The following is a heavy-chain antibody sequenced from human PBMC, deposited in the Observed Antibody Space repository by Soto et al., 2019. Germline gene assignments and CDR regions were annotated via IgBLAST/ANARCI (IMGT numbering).Heavy chain of an antibody. Sequence: ASVKVSCKASGYTFTSYDINWVRQATGQGLEWMGWMNPNSGNTGYAQKFQGRVTMTRNTSISTAYMELSSLRSEDTAVYYCARGLEWLLWIDYWGQGTLVTVSS. CDR1: GYTFTSYD. J-gene: IGHJ4*02. CDR2: MNPNSGNT. D-gene: IGHD3-3*01. CDR3: ARGLEWLLWIDY. V-gene: IGHV1-8*01.